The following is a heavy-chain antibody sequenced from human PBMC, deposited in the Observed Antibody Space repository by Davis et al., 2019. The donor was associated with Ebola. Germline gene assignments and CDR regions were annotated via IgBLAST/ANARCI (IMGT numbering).Heavy chain of an antibody. D-gene: IGHD1-1*01. V-gene: IGHV3-74*03. CDR2: INRDGSTT. CDR3: ATRPGYY. Sequence: GESLKISCAASGYSFSSYWMHWVRQAPGKGLVWVSCINRDGSTTTYADSVKGRFTISRDNAKNTLYLQMNNLRVEDTAVYYCATRPGYYWGQGTLVAVSS. CDR1: GYSFSSYW. J-gene: IGHJ4*02.